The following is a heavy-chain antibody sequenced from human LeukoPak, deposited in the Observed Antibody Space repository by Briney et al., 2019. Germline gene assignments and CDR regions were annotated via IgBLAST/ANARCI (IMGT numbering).Heavy chain of an antibody. CDR2: ISYDGSKK. Sequence: PGGSLRLSCAATGFTFSSYAMHWVRQAPGKGLGWVAVISYDGSKKYYADSVKGRFTISRDNSKNTLYLQMNSLRAEDTAVYYCAKEYSSSPSVDYWGQGTLVTVSS. D-gene: IGHD6-6*01. V-gene: IGHV3-30*07. CDR3: AKEYSSSPSVDY. CDR1: GFTFSSYA. J-gene: IGHJ4*02.